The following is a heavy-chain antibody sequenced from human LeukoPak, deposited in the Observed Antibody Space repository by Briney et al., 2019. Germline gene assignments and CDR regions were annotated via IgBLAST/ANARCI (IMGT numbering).Heavy chain of an antibody. CDR3: AKRETIVGASPRPYYFDY. J-gene: IGHJ4*02. V-gene: IGHV3-30*18. CDR1: GFTFSSYG. CDR2: ISYDGSNK. Sequence: PGGSLRLSCAASGFTFSSYGMHWVRQAPGKGLEWVAVISYDGSNKYYADSVKGRFTISRDNSKNTLYLQMNSLRAEDTAVYYCAKRETIVGASPRPYYFDYWGQGTLVTVSS. D-gene: IGHD1-26*01.